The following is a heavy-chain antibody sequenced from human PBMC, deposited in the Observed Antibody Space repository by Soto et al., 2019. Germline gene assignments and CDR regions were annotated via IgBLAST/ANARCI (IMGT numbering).Heavy chain of an antibody. CDR3: ARGQDIVVVPAGIWPLYYMDV. CDR1: GGSFSGYY. Sequence: SETLSLTCAVYGGSFSGYYWSWIRQPPGKGLEWIGEINHSGSTNYNPSLKSRVTISVDTSKNQFSLKLSSVTAADTAVYYCARGQDIVVVPAGIWPLYYMDVWGKGTTVTVSS. CDR2: INHSGST. D-gene: IGHD2-2*01. V-gene: IGHV4-34*01. J-gene: IGHJ6*03.